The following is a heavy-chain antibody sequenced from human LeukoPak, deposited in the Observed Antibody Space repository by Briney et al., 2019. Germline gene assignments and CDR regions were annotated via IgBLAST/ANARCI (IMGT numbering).Heavy chain of an antibody. V-gene: IGHV3-30*18. J-gene: IGHJ5*02. D-gene: IGHD4-17*01. Sequence: GGSLRLSCAASGFTFSSYVMHWVRQAPGKGLEWLAVISYDGSNKYYADSVKGRFTISRDNSKNTLYLQMNSLRAEDTAVYYCAKETTTVTDWFDPWGQGTLVTVSS. CDR2: ISYDGSNK. CDR3: AKETTTVTDWFDP. CDR1: GFTFSSYV.